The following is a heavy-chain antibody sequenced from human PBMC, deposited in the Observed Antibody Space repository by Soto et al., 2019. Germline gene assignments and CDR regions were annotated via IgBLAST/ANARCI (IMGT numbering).Heavy chain of an antibody. J-gene: IGHJ4*02. V-gene: IGHV4-59*01. D-gene: IGHD1-26*01. CDR3: ASSSGSYYLRWTYFDY. Sequence: SETLSLTCTVSGGSISSYYWSWIRQPPGKGLEWIGYIYYSGSTNYNPSLKSRVTISVDTSKNQFSLKLSSVTAADTAVYYCASSSGSYYLRWTYFDYWGQGTLVTVSS. CDR2: IYYSGST. CDR1: GGSISSYY.